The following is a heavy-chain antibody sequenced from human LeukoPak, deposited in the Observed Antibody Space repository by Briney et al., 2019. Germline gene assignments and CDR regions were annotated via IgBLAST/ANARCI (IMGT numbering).Heavy chain of an antibody. J-gene: IGHJ6*03. D-gene: IGHD3-10*01. Sequence: ASVKVSCKASGYTFTSYGISWVRQAPGQGLELMGWISAYNGNTNYAQKLQGRVTMTTDTSTSTAYMELRSLRSDDTAVYYCARDNQRGGSGSYYNNLYYYYYMDVWGKGTTVTVSS. V-gene: IGHV1-18*01. CDR3: ARDNQRGGSGSYYNNLYYYYYMDV. CDR1: GYTFTSYG. CDR2: ISAYNGNT.